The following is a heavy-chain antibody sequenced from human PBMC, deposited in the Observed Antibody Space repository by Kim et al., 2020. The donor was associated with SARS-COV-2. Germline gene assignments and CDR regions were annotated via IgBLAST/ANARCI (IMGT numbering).Heavy chain of an antibody. J-gene: IGHJ4*02. CDR2: INPNSGGT. Sequence: ASVKVSCKASGYTFTGYYMHWVRQAPGQGLEWMGWINPNSGGTNYAQKFQGRVTMTRDTSISTAYMELSRLRSDDTAVYYCASEVAATPYFHSDYWGQGTLVTVSS. CDR3: ASEVAATPYFHSDY. D-gene: IGHD2-15*01. V-gene: IGHV1-2*02. CDR1: GYTFTGYY.